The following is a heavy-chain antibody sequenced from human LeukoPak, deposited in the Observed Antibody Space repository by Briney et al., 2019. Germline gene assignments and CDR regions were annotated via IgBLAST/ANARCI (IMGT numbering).Heavy chain of an antibody. V-gene: IGHV3-23*01. CDR1: GFTFSNYA. CDR2: VSGSGGST. J-gene: IGHJ4*02. CDR3: AKGNDILTGYYHY. Sequence: GESLKISCAASGFTFSNYAMSWVRQAPGKGLEWVSVVSGSGGSTYYADSVKGRFAISRDNSKNTLYLQMNSLRAEDTAVYYCAKGNDILTGYYHYWGQGTLVTVSS. D-gene: IGHD3-9*01.